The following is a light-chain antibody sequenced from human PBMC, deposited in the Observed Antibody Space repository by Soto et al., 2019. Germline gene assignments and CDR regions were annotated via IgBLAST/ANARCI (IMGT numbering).Light chain of an antibody. CDR3: QQRSNWPPT. V-gene: IGKV3-11*01. J-gene: IGKJ2*01. CDR1: QSVSSY. Sequence: EIVLPQSPATLSLSPGERATLSCRASQSVSSYFAWYQQKPGQAPRLLIYDASNRATGIPARFSGSGSGTDFTLTISSLEPEDFAVYYCQQRSNWPPTFGQGTKLEIK. CDR2: DAS.